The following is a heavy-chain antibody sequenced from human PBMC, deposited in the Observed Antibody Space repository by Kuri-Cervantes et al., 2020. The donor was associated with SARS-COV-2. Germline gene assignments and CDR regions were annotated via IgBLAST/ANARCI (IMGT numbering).Heavy chain of an antibody. CDR2: ISSNGGST. J-gene: IGHJ4*02. CDR1: GFTFSSYA. V-gene: IGHV3-64*04. Sequence: GESLKISCSASGFTFSSYAMHWVRQAPGKGLEYVSAISSNGGSTYYADSVKGRFTISRDNAKNSLYLQMNSLRDEDTAVYYCARDANYGSRLPRKFDYWGQGTLVTVSS. D-gene: IGHD5-12*01. CDR3: ARDANYGSRLPRKFDY.